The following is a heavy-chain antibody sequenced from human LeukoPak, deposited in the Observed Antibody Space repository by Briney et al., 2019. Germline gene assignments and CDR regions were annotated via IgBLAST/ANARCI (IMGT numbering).Heavy chain of an antibody. CDR1: GFTFSSYA. J-gene: IGHJ4*02. V-gene: IGHV3-30-3*01. CDR3: ARGGSSGWYKGLYYFDY. CDR2: ISYDGINK. Sequence: GRSLRLSCAASGFTFSSYAMHWVRQAPGKGLEWVAVISYDGINKYYADSVKGRFTISRDNSKNTLYLQMNSLRAEDTAVYYCARGGSSGWYKGLYYFDYWGQGTLVTVSS. D-gene: IGHD6-19*01.